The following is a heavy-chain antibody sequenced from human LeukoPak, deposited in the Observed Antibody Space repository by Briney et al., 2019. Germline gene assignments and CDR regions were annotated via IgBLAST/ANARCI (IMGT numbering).Heavy chain of an antibody. CDR2: INHSGST. CDR3: ARGRNYYYYMDV. V-gene: IGHV4-34*01. J-gene: IGHJ6*03. CDR1: GGSFSGYY. Sequence: SETLSLTCAVYGGSFSGYYWSWIRQPPGRGLELIGEINHSGSTNYNPSLKSRVTISVDTSKNQFSLKLSSVTAADTAVYYCARGRNYYYYMDVWGKGTTVTVSS.